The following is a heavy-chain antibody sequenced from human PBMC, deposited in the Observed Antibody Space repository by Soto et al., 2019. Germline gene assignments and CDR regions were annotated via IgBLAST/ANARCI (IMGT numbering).Heavy chain of an antibody. CDR2: IYPGDSDT. V-gene: IGHV5-51*01. CDR1: GYSFTSYW. J-gene: IGHJ3*02. CDR3: ARMEYYYGSGSYPDDAFDI. D-gene: IGHD3-10*01. Sequence: GESLKISCKGSGYSFTSYWIGWVRQMPGKGLEWMGIIYPGDSDTRYSPSFQGQVTISADKSISTAYLQWSSLKASDTAMYYCARMEYYYGSGSYPDDAFDIWGQGTMVTVSS.